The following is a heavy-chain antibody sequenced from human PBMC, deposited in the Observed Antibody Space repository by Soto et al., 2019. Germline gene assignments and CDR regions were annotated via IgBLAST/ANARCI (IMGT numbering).Heavy chain of an antibody. CDR1: GYTFTSYG. CDR2: ISAYNGNT. Sequence: GASVKVSCKASGYTFTSYGISWVRQAPGQGLEWMGWISAYNGNTNYAQKLQGRVTMTTDTSTSTAYMELRSLRSDDTAVYYCARVWDTMIVVAYYYYGMDVWGQETTVTVSS. V-gene: IGHV1-18*01. CDR3: ARVWDTMIVVAYYYYGMDV. D-gene: IGHD3-22*01. J-gene: IGHJ6*02.